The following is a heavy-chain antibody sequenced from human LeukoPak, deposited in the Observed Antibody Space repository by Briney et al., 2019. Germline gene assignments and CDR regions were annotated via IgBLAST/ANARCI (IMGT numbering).Heavy chain of an antibody. CDR1: GFTFSSYA. CDR2: ISGSGGST. D-gene: IGHD5-18*01. V-gene: IGHV3-23*01. CDR3: AKGEGYSYGFIDY. Sequence: GGSLRLSCAASGFTFSSYAMSWVRQAPGKGLEWVSAISGSGGSTYYADSVKGRFTISRDNSKNTLYLQMNSLRAEDTALYYCAKGEGYSYGFIDYWGQGTLVTVSS. J-gene: IGHJ4*02.